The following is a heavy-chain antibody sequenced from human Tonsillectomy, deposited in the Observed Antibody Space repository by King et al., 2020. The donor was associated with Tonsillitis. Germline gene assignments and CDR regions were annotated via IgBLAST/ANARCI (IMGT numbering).Heavy chain of an antibody. J-gene: IGHJ4*02. CDR1: GGSISSYY. Sequence: VQLQESGPGLVKPSETLSLTCTVSGGSISSYYWSWIRQPPGKGLEWVGYISYSGSTNYNPSLNSRVTMSVDTSKNQFSLKLSSVTAADTAVYYCASSSWFRTFDYWVQGTLVTVSS. V-gene: IGHV4-59*01. D-gene: IGHD6-13*01. CDR3: ASSSWFRTFDY. CDR2: ISYSGST.